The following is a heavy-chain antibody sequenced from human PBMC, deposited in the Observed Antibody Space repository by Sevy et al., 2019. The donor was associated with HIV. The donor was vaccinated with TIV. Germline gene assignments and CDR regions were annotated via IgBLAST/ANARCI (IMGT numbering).Heavy chain of an antibody. CDR2: INSDGSST. Sequence: GGSLRLSCAASGFTFSSYWMHWVRQAPGKGLVWVSRINSDGSSTSYADSVKGRFTISRDNAKNTLYLQMNSLRAEDTAVYYCARADFWSGDYSVGLIDYWGQGTLVTVSS. J-gene: IGHJ4*02. CDR1: GFTFSSYW. D-gene: IGHD3-3*01. V-gene: IGHV3-74*01. CDR3: ARADFWSGDYSVGLIDY.